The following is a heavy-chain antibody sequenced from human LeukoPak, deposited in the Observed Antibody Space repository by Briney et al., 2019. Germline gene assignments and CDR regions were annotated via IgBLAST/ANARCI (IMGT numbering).Heavy chain of an antibody. J-gene: IGHJ4*02. CDR2: ISYRGST. CDR1: GGSISNSGGFY. Sequence: PSETLSLTCTVSGGSISNSGGFYWRWIRQHPGDGLEWIGFISYRGSTYYNPSLKSRVSMSVDTSRSQFSLRLTSVTDEDTAVYYCARISQSSGCLYYWGQGTLVTVSS. D-gene: IGHD3-3*01. CDR3: ARISQSSGCLYY. V-gene: IGHV4-31*02.